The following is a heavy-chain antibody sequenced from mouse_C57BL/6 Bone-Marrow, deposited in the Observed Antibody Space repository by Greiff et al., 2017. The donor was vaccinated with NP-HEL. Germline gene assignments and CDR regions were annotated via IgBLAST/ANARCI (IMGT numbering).Heavy chain of an antibody. CDR3: TTYDYDWFAY. D-gene: IGHD2-4*01. Sequence: EVKLVESGEGLVKPGGSLKLSCAASGFTFSSYAMSWVRQTPEKRLEWVAYISSGGDYIYYADTVKGRFTISRDNARNTLYLQMSSLKSEDTAMYYCTTYDYDWFAYWGQGTLVTVSA. J-gene: IGHJ3*01. CDR1: GFTFSSYA. CDR2: ISSGGDYI. V-gene: IGHV5-9-1*02.